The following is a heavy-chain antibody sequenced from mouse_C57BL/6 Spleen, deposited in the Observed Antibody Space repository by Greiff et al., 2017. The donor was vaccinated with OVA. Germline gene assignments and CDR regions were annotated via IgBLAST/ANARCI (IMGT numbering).Heavy chain of an antibody. D-gene: IGHD2-14*01. CDR3: ARRGYAMDY. Sequence: QVQLKESGPGLVQPSQSLSITCTVSGFSLTSYGVHWVRQSPGKGLEWLGVIWSGGSTDDNAAFISRLSISKDNSKSQVFFKMNSLQADDTALYYCARRGYAMDYWGQGTSVTVSS. CDR2: IWSGGST. J-gene: IGHJ4*01. V-gene: IGHV2-2*01. CDR1: GFSLTSYG.